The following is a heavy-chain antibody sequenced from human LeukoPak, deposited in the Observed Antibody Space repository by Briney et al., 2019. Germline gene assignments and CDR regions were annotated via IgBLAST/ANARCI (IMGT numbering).Heavy chain of an antibody. CDR3: AKDMLVTTLDY. D-gene: IGHD4-17*01. V-gene: IGHV3-30*18. CDR2: TSTDENIK. J-gene: IGHJ4*02. Sequence: GGSLRLSCAASGFTFSSYAMSWVLSWVRQAPGKGLEWVAVTSTDENIKIYADSVKGRFTISRDNSKNTLFLQMDSLRAEDTAVYYCAKDMLVTTLDYWGQGTLVTVSS. CDR1: GFTFSSYA.